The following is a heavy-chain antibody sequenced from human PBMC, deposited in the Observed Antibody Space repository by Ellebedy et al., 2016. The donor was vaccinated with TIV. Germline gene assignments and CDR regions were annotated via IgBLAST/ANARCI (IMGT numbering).Heavy chain of an antibody. CDR1: GFTVSSNF. Sequence: GESLKISCAASGFTVSSNFMTWVRQPPGKGLEWVSVIYGGGTTYYANSVKGRFTISIQKSKNSLDLQMNNLRVEDTAVYYCARATVTPILDYWGQGTLVTVSS. CDR2: IYGGGTT. V-gene: IGHV3-53*04. CDR3: ARATVTPILDY. D-gene: IGHD4-17*01. J-gene: IGHJ4*02.